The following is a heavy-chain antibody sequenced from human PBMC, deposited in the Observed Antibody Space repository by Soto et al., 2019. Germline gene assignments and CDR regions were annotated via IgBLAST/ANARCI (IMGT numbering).Heavy chain of an antibody. J-gene: IGHJ5*02. CDR3: SKWSGFGDA. CDR2: ISDSGGNT. Sequence: EVQLTESGGGLVQPGGSLRLSCAASGFSFSSYSMTWVRQAPGKGLGWVSGISDSGGNTWYADSVKGRFTISRDNSKNTLFLQMNSLRAEDTAVYFCSKWSGFGDAWGQGTLVTVSS. D-gene: IGHD3-10*01. CDR1: GFSFSSYS. V-gene: IGHV3-23*01.